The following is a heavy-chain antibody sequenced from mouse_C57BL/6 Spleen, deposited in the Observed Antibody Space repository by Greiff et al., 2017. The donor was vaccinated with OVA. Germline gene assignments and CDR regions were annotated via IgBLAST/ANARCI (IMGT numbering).Heavy chain of an antibody. CDR3: ARDDYRDYAMDY. D-gene: IGHD2-4*01. CDR2: ISDGGSYT. CDR1: GFTFSSYA. J-gene: IGHJ4*01. V-gene: IGHV5-4*01. Sequence: EVKLMESGGGLVKPGGSLKLSCAASGFTFSSYAMSWVRQTPEKRLEWVATISDGGSYTYYPDNVKGRFTISRDNAKNNLYLQMSHLKSEDTAMYYCARDDYRDYAMDYWGQGTSVTVSS.